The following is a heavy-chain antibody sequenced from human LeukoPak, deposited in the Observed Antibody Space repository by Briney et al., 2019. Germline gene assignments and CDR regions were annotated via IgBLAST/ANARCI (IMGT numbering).Heavy chain of an antibody. CDR1: GGSISSGGYY. CDR2: IYYSGST. CDR3: ARDIAAHDFWSGYYA. V-gene: IGHV4-31*03. Sequence: SETLSLTCTVSGGSISSGGYYWSWIRRHPGKGLEWIGYIYYSGSTYYNPSLKSRVTISVDTSKNQFSLKLSSVTAADTAVYYCARDIAAHDFWSGYYAWGQGTLVTVSS. D-gene: IGHD3-3*01. J-gene: IGHJ5*02.